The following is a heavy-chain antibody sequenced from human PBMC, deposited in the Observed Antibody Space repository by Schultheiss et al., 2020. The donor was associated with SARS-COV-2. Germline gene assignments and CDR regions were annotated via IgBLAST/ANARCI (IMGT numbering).Heavy chain of an antibody. CDR3: AKDRYDSSGFFDY. J-gene: IGHJ4*02. CDR2: IYSGGST. CDR1: GFTFSSYA. V-gene: IGHV3-23*03. Sequence: GGSLRLSCAASGFTFSSYAMSWVRQAPGKGMEWVSVIYSGGSTYYADSVKGRFTISRDNSKNTLHLQMNSLRAEDTAVYYCAKDRYDSSGFFDYWGQGTLVTVSS. D-gene: IGHD3-22*01.